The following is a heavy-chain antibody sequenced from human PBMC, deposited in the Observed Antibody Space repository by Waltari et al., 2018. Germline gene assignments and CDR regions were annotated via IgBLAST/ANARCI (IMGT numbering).Heavy chain of an antibody. CDR2: IQYSGST. J-gene: IGHJ4*02. CDR1: GYSISSNW. CDR3: ARVKIDTSGIFDY. Sequence: QVQLQESGPGLVKPSDTLSLTCAVSGYSISSNWWGWIRQHPGKGLEVIGYIQYSGSTNYNPSLKCPVTMSVDTSKNQVSLRLSSVNALDTAMYYCARVKIDTSGIFDYWGQGTLVTVSS. D-gene: IGHD3-22*01. V-gene: IGHV4-28*06.